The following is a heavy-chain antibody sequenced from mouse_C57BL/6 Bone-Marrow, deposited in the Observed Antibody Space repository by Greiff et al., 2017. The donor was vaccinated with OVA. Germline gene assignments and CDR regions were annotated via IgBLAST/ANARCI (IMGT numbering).Heavy chain of an antibody. J-gene: IGHJ2*01. CDR1: GFNIQDDY. Sequence: VQLQQSGAELVRPGASVQLSCTASGFNIQDDYMHWVKQRPEQGLEWIGWIDPENGDTEYASKFQGKATITADTSSNTAYLQLSSLTSEDTAVYYCTTWLYGNYDYWGQGTTLTVSS. V-gene: IGHV14-4*01. CDR2: IDPENGDT. D-gene: IGHD2-1*01. CDR3: TTWLYGNYDY.